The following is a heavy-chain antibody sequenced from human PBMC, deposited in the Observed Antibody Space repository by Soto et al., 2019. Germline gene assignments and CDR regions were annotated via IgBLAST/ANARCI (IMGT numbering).Heavy chain of an antibody. CDR3: ARSPTTVIVVVIPLVAYGMDV. D-gene: IGHD3-22*01. Sequence: PGGSLRLSCAASGFTFSSYSMNWVRQAPGKGLEWVSYISSSSTIYYADSVKGRFTISRDNAKNSLYLQMNSLRAEDSAVYYCARSPTTVIVVVIPLVAYGMDVWGQGTTVTVS. J-gene: IGHJ6*02. CDR1: GFTFSSYS. V-gene: IGHV3-48*01. CDR2: ISSSSTI.